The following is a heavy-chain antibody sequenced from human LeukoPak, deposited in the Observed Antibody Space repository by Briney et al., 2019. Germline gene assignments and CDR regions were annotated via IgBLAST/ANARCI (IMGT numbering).Heavy chain of an antibody. CDR1: EITFSKYW. D-gene: IGHD1/OR15-1a*01. CDR2: IGTDGSTT. J-gene: IGHJ4*02. CDR3: TNSNWYIRN. Sequence: GGSLRLSCPVSEITFSKYWIHWVRQAPGEGLVWVSRIGTDGSTTGYADSVKGRFTISRDNVKNTVYLRMNSLRVEDTAVYYCTNSNWYIRNWGQGTLVTVSS. V-gene: IGHV3-74*01.